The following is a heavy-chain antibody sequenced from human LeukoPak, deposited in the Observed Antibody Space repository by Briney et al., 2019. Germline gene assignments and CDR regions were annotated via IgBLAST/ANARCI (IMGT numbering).Heavy chain of an antibody. V-gene: IGHV3-23*01. CDR3: AKLFYGSGKGWFDP. J-gene: IGHJ5*02. Sequence: GGSLRLSCAASGFTFTSYSMNWVRQAPGKGLEWVSTISGGGGSTYYADSVKGRFTISRDNSKNTLYLQVNSLRAEDTAVYYCAKLFYGSGKGWFDPWGQGTLVTVSS. D-gene: IGHD3-10*01. CDR2: ISGGGGST. CDR1: GFTFTSYS.